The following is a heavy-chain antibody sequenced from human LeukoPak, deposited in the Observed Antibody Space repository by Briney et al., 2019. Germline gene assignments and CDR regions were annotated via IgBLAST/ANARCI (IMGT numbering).Heavy chain of an antibody. Sequence: ASVKVSCKASGYTFTGYYMHWVRQAPGQGLEWMGWINPNSGGTNYAQKFQGRVTMTRDTSISTAYMELSRLRSDDTAVYYCAREVEEWYTAMGYYYYYYMDVWGKGTTVTVSS. J-gene: IGHJ6*03. V-gene: IGHV1-2*02. D-gene: IGHD5-18*01. CDR1: GYTFTGYY. CDR3: AREVEEWYTAMGYYYYYYMDV. CDR2: INPNSGGT.